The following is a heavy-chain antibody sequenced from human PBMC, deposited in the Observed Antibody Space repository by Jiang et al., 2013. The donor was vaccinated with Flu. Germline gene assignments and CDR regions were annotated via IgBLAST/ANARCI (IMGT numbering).Heavy chain of an antibody. V-gene: IGHV4-39*07. CDR3: ASQHWDHGVGSYYMSH. D-gene: IGHD3-10*01. CDR1: GGSIISENSY. Sequence: GPGLVKPSETLSLSCTVSGGSIISENSYWGWIRQPPGKGLEWIGSIYYPGTTYYNPSLKSRVTISVDTSKKQFSLKLSSVTAADTAVYYCASQHWDHGVGSYYMSHWGQGTLVTVSS. CDR2: IYYPGTT. J-gene: IGHJ4*02.